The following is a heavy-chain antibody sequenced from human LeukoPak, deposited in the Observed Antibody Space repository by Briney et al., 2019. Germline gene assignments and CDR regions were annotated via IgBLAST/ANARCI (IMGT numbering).Heavy chain of an antibody. CDR3: ARMDRLSAAPTTDWFDP. Sequence: ASVKVSCKASGYPFTSYGINWVRQAAGQGVEWMGWMNPNSGATGYAQKVQGRVTMTRDTSIGAAYMELSSLISDDTAVYYCARMDRLSAAPTTDWFDPWGQGTLVTVSS. CDR2: MNPNSGAT. D-gene: IGHD4-11*01. CDR1: GYPFTSYG. V-gene: IGHV1-8*01. J-gene: IGHJ5*02.